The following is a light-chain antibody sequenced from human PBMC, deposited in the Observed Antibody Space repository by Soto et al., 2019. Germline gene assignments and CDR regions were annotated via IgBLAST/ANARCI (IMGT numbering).Light chain of an antibody. CDR3: QQLESYTLT. V-gene: IGKV1-9*01. J-gene: IGKJ4*01. Sequence: DIHMTQSPSSVSASVGDIVTINXRASQGNNSYFAWYQQQQGXAPKXXXDIXSTLHRGGPSRLSGSGSGTQFTLTIAGPQPEYLATYYCQQLESYTLTFGGGTKVDIK. CDR1: QGNNSY. CDR2: IXS.